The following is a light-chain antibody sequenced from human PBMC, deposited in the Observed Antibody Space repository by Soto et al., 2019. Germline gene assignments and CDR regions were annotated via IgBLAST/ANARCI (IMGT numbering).Light chain of an antibody. CDR2: DAS. CDR1: QSVSSSY. J-gene: IGKJ5*01. CDR3: QQYGSSPLIT. Sequence: EIVLTQSPGTLSLSPGERATLSCRASQSVSSSYLAWYQQKPGQAPRLLIYDASIRATGIPDRFSGSGSGTDFTLTISRLEPEDFAVYYWQQYGSSPLITFGQGKRLEIK. V-gene: IGKV3-20*01.